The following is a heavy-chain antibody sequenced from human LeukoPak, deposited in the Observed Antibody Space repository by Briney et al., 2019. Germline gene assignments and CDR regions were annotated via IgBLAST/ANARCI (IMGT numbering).Heavy chain of an antibody. CDR1: GGSISSGGYY. D-gene: IGHD6-19*01. CDR3: ARHQWLGPFDS. J-gene: IGHJ4*02. CDR2: IYFSGST. V-gene: IGHV4-30-2*03. Sequence: SQTLSLTCTVSGGSISSGGYYWSWIRQHPGKGLEWIGSIYFSGSTYYSPSLKSRVTISVDPSTNQFSLKLSSVTAADTAVYFCARHQWLGPFDSWGQGTLVTVSS.